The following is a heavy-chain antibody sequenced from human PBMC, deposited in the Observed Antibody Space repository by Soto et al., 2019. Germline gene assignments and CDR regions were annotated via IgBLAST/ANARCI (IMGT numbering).Heavy chain of an antibody. CDR2: IYYSGST. V-gene: IGHV4-39*01. CDR1: GGSISSSSYY. Sequence: SETLSLTCTVSGGSISSSSYYWGWIRQPPGKGLEWIGSIYYSGSTYYNPSLKSRVTISVDTSKNQFSLKLSSVTAADTAVYYCARLRALFDYWGQGTLVTVSS. J-gene: IGHJ4*02. CDR3: ARLRALFDY.